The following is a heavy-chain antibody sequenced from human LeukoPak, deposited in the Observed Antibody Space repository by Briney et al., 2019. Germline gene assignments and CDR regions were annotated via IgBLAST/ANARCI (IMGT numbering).Heavy chain of an antibody. V-gene: IGHV3-11*04. D-gene: IGHD3-3*01. CDR2: ISSSGSTI. CDR3: ARGGFLEWLWFDY. CDR1: GFTFSDYY. J-gene: IGHJ4*02. Sequence: GGSLRLSCAASGFTFSDYYISWIRQAPGKGLEWVSYISSSGSTIYYADSVKRRFTISRDNAKNSLYLQMNSLRAEDTAVYYCARGGFLEWLWFDYWGQGTLVTVSS.